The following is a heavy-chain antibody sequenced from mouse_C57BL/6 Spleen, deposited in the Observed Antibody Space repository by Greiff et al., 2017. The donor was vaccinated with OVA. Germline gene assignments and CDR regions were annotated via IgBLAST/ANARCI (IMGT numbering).Heavy chain of an antibody. V-gene: IGHV3-6*01. D-gene: IGHD2-3*01. Sequence: EVQLVESGPGLVKPSQSLSLTCSVTGYSITSGYYWNWIRQFPGNKLEWMGYISYDGSNNYNPSLKNRISITRDTSKNQFFLKLNSVTTEDTATYYCAYDGWYFDVWGTGTTVTVSS. CDR3: AYDGWYFDV. CDR2: ISYDGSN. J-gene: IGHJ1*03. CDR1: GYSITSGYY.